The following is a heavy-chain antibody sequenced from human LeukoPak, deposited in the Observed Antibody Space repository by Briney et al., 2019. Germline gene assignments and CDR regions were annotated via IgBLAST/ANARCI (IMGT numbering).Heavy chain of an antibody. V-gene: IGHV1-24*01. CDR3: ATDRDAAGSFDY. CDR1: GYTLTELS. J-gene: IGHJ4*02. CDR2: FDPEDGET. D-gene: IGHD6-13*01. Sequence: GASVKVSCKVSGYTLTELSMHWVRQAPGKGLEWMGGFDPEDGETIYAQKFHGRVTMTEDTSTDTAYMELSSLRSEDTAVYYCATDRDAAGSFDYWGQGTLVTVSS.